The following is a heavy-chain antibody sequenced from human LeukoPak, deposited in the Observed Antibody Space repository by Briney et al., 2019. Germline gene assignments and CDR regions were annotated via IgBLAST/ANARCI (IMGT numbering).Heavy chain of an antibody. CDR1: GGSIRSSSYY. V-gene: IGHV4-39*07. CDR2: INHSGST. D-gene: IGHD3-22*01. J-gene: IGHJ4*02. Sequence: SETLSLTCTVSGGSIRSSSYYWGWIRQPPGKGLEWIGEINHSGSTNYNPSLKSRVTISVDTSKNQFSLKLSFVTAADTAVYYCASCDSSGLSYYFDYWGQGTLVTVSS. CDR3: ASCDSSGLSYYFDY.